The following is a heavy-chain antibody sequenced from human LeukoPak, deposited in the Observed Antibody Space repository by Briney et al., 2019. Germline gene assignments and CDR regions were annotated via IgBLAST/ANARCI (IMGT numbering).Heavy chain of an antibody. Sequence: GGSLRLSCAASGFTFSSYWMHWVRQAPGKGLVWVSRINSDGSSTSYADSVKGLFTISGDNAKNTLYLQMNSLRAEDTAVYYCASGYANYNNWFDPWGQGTLVTVSS. CDR1: GFTFSSYW. J-gene: IGHJ5*02. CDR3: ASGYANYNNWFDP. CDR2: INSDGSST. V-gene: IGHV3-74*01. D-gene: IGHD5-24*01.